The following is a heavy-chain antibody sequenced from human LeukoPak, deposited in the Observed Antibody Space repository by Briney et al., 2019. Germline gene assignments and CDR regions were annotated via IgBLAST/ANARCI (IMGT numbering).Heavy chain of an antibody. V-gene: IGHV4-39*01. Sequence: SETLSLTCTVSGGSISSSIYYWGWIRQPPARGLEWIGSIHYSGSTYYNPSLRSRVTVSVDTSKNQFSLRVNSVTAADTAVYYCLRFGSASYYNTFDNWGQGTLVTVSS. J-gene: IGHJ4*02. D-gene: IGHD3-10*01. CDR3: LRFGSASYYNTFDN. CDR2: IHYSGST. CDR1: GGSISSSIYY.